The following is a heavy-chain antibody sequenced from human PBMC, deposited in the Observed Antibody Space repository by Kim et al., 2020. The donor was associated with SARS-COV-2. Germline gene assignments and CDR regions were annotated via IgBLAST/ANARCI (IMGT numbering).Heavy chain of an antibody. CDR1: GGSFSGYY. V-gene: IGHV4-34*01. CDR2: INHSGST. D-gene: IGHD5-18*01. CDR3: ARGLNHARTSGYSF. J-gene: IGHJ6*04. Sequence: SETLSLTCAVYGGSFSGYYWSWIRQPPGKGLEWIGEINHSGSTNYNPSLKSRVTISVDTSKNQFSLKLSSVTAADTAVYYCARGLNHARTSGYSFWGKGTTVTVSS.